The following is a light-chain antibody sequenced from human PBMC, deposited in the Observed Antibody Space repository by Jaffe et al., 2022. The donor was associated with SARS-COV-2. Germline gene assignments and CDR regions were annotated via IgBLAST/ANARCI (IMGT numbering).Light chain of an antibody. V-gene: IGKV3-11*01. CDR2: DAS. CDR1: QSISGY. J-gene: IGKJ1*01. Sequence: EIVLTQSPATLSLSPGERATLFCRASQSISGYLAWYQQRPGQAPRLLIYDASNRATGIPARFSGSGSGTDFTLTVSSLEPEDFAVYYCQQRTNQWTFGQGTKVEIK. CDR3: QQRTNQWT.